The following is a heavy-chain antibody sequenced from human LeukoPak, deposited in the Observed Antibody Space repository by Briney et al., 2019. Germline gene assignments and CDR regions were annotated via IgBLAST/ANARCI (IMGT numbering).Heavy chain of an antibody. CDR3: ARVNYRPIIKFFDY. D-gene: IGHD4-11*01. J-gene: IGHJ4*02. CDR1: GYTFTGNF. V-gene: IGHV1-2*02. CDR2: INPNNGDT. Sequence: ASVKISCKTSGYTFTGNFMHWVRQAPGQGPEWMGWINPNNGDTNYAQKFRGRVTMTRVTSITTAYMELSSLRSDDTAVYYCARVNYRPIIKFFDYWGQGTLVTVSS.